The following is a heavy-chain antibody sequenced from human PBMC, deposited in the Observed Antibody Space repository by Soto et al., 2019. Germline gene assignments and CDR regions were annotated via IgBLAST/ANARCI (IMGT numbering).Heavy chain of an antibody. D-gene: IGHD4-17*01. CDR3: ARRYGDYFDF. CDR2: IYYSGGT. Sequence: QVQLQESGPGLVKPSETLSLTCTVSGGSISSYYWCWIRQPPGKGLEWIGYIYYSGGTNYNPSLKSRVTISVATSKNQFSLKLSSVTAADTALYYCARRYGDYFDFWGQGTQVTVSS. V-gene: IGHV4-59*08. J-gene: IGHJ4*02. CDR1: GGSISSYY.